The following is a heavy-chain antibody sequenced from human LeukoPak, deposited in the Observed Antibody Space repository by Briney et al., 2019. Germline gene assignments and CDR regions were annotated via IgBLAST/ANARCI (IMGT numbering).Heavy chain of an antibody. Sequence: ASVKVSCKASGYTFTSYDINWVRQATGQGLEWMGWMNPNSGNTGYAQKFQGRVTMTRNTSISTAYMELSSLRSEDTAVYYCARGPMVRGVRYYYYMDVWGKGTTVTISS. CDR2: MNPNSGNT. CDR1: GYTFTSYD. CDR3: ARGPMVRGVRYYYYMDV. V-gene: IGHV1-8*01. J-gene: IGHJ6*03. D-gene: IGHD3-10*01.